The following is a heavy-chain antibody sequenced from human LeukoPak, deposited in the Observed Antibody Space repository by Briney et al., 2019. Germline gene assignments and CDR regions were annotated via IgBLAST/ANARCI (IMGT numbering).Heavy chain of an antibody. J-gene: IGHJ3*02. CDR2: ISSSGSTI. CDR1: GFTFSSYE. V-gene: IGHV3-48*03. CDR3: ARAGWTMIVVVPEDGAFDI. D-gene: IGHD3-22*01. Sequence: GGSLRLSCAASGFTFSSYEMNWVREAPGKGLEGVSYISSSGSTIYYADSVKGRFTISRDNAKNSLYLQMNSLRAEDTAVYYCARAGWTMIVVVPEDGAFDIWGQGTMVTVSS.